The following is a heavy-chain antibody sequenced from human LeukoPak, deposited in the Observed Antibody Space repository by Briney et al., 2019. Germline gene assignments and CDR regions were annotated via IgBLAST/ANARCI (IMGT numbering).Heavy chain of an antibody. D-gene: IGHD3-16*01. J-gene: IGHJ6*03. V-gene: IGHV1-2*02. CDR2: INPNSGGT. Sequence: ASVKVSCKSSGYTFTFYYMHWVRQAPGQGLEWMGWINPNSGGTNYAQKFQGRVTMTRDTSISTAYMELSRLRSDDTAMYYCARDQGKDYYYYYYYMDVWGKGTTVTVSS. CDR1: GYTFTFYY. CDR3: ARDQGKDYYYYYYYMDV.